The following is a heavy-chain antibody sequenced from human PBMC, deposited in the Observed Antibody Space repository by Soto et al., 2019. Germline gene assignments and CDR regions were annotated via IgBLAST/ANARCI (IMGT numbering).Heavy chain of an antibody. V-gene: IGHV1-69*01. CDR3: ARDRLDVAARPNYYYYGMDV. CDR2: IIPIFGTA. J-gene: IGHJ6*02. CDR1: GGTFSSYA. Sequence: QVQLVQSGAEVKKPGSSVKVSCKASGGTFSSYAISWVRQAPGQGLERMGGIIPIFGTANYAQKFQGRVTITADESTSTAYMELSSLRSEDTAVYYCARDRLDVAARPNYYYYGMDVWGQGTTVTVS. D-gene: IGHD6-6*01.